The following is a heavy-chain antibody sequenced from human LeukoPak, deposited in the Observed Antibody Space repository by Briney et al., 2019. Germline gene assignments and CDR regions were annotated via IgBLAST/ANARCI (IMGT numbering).Heavy chain of an antibody. CDR3: SGGRSSRYSDY. Sequence: SETLSLTCIVSGAAMTSYHWNRIRQTPGKRLEWIGYIYHRANTNFITSYSSSLRSRVSMSVDMSKNHFSLKLSSVTAADTAIYYCSGGRSSRYSDYWGQGALVTVFS. CDR1: GAAMTSYH. J-gene: IGHJ4*02. CDR2: IYHRANT. D-gene: IGHD3-9*01. V-gene: IGHV4-59*01.